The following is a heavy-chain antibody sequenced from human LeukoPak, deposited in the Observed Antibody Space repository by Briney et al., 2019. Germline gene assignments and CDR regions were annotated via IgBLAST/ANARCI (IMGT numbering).Heavy chain of an antibody. J-gene: IGHJ4*02. D-gene: IGHD6-13*01. CDR1: GFTFSSYA. V-gene: IGHV3-30*04. CDR3: ARDQGYSSNDY. Sequence: GRSLRLSCAASGFTFSSYAMHRVRQAPGKGLEWVAVISYDGSNKYYADSVKGRFTISRDNSKNTLYLQMNSLRAEDTAVYYCARDQGYSSNDYWGQGTLVTVSS. CDR2: ISYDGSNK.